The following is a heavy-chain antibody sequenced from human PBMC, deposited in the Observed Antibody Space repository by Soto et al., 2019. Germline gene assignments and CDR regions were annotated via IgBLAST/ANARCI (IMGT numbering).Heavy chain of an antibody. CDR3: VKAPNWNYAY. V-gene: IGHV3-64D*08. CDR2: IGPTGGST. Sequence: HPGGSLRLSCSASGFTFRSYDMHWVRQAPGKGLEYVSAIGPTGGSTFYAESVKGRFTISRDNSKNTLYLQMSSLRAEDTAVYYCVKAPNWNYAYWGQRTLVTGSS. CDR1: GFTFRSYD. D-gene: IGHD1-7*01. J-gene: IGHJ4*02.